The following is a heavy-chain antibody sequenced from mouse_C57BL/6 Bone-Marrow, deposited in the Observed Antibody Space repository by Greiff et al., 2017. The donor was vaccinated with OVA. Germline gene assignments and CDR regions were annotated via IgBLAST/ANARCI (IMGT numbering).Heavy chain of an antibody. J-gene: IGHJ1*03. CDR2: ISYDGSN. D-gene: IGHD2-2*01. CDR1: GYSITSGYY. CDR3: ARRRAMVTTGRSYWYFDV. V-gene: IGHV3-6*01. Sequence: EVKLMESGPGLVKPSQSLSLTCSVTGYSITSGYYWNWIRQFPGNKLEWMGYISYDGSNNYNPSLKNRISITRDTSKNQFFLKLNSVTTEDTATYYCARRRAMVTTGRSYWYFDVWGTGTTVTVSS.